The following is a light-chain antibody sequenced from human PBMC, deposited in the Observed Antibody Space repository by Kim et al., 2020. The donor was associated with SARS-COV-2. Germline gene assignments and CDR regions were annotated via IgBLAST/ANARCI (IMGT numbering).Light chain of an antibody. Sequence: SYELTQPPSVSVSPGQTARITCSGDALPKQYAYWYQQKPGQAPVLVIYNDSERPSGIPERFSGSSSGTAVTLTISGVQAEDEADYCCQSADSSGTWVFGGGTKLTVL. CDR3: QSADSSGTWV. J-gene: IGLJ3*02. CDR2: NDS. CDR1: ALPKQY. V-gene: IGLV3-25*03.